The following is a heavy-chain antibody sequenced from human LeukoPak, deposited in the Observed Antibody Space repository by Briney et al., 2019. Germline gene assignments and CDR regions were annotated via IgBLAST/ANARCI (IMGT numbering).Heavy chain of an antibody. V-gene: IGHV1-69*06. CDR3: ASGTTDIVVVPATLRNYYFDY. D-gene: IGHD2-2*01. J-gene: IGHJ4*02. Sequence: SVKVSCKASGGTFSSYAISWVRQAPGQGLEWMGGIIPIFGTANYAQKFQGRVTITADKSTSTAYMELSSLRSEDTAVYYCASGTTDIVVVPATLRNYYFDYWGQGTLVTVSS. CDR2: IIPIFGTA. CDR1: GGTFSSYA.